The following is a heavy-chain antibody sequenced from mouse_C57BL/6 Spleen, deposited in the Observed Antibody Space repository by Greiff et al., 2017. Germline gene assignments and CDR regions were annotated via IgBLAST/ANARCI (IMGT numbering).Heavy chain of an antibody. CDR1: GYTFTDYN. CDR3: ARSDDYSNYGGAMDY. V-gene: IGHV1-18*01. Sequence: EVQLQESGPELVKPGASVKIPCKASGYTFTDYNMDWVKQSHGKSLEWIGDINPNNGGTIYNQKFKGKATLTVDKSSSTAYMELRSLTSEDTAVYYCARSDDYSNYGGAMDYWGQGTSVTVSS. J-gene: IGHJ4*01. D-gene: IGHD2-5*01. CDR2: INPNNGGT.